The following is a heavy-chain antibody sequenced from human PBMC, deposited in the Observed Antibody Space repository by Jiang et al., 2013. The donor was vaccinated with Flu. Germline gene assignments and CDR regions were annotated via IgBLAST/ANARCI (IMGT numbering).Heavy chain of an antibody. CDR2: SITVGAP. CDR1: SSYY. J-gene: IGHJ4*02. Sequence: SSYYWSWIRQPPREGTWSGLGISITVGAPTTTPTLKSRVTISVDTSKNQFSLKLSSVTAADTAVYYCAREEAVAGVDYWGQGTLVTVSS. D-gene: IGHD6-19*01. CDR3: AREEAVAGVDY. V-gene: IGHV4-59*01.